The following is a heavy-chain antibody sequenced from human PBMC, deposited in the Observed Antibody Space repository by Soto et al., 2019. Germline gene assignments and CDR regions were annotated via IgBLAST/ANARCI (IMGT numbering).Heavy chain of an antibody. D-gene: IGHD3-3*01. CDR1: GFTFSSYA. V-gene: IGHV3-23*01. CDR3: AKDHTYYDFWSGYYGKIYYYYGMDV. Sequence: EVQLLESGGGLVQPGGSLRLSCAASGFTFSSYAMSWVRQAPGKGLEWVSAISGSGGSTYYADSVKGRFTISRDNSKNTLYLQMNSLRAEDTAVYYCAKDHTYYDFWSGYYGKIYYYYGMDVWGQGTTVTVSS. CDR2: ISGSGGST. J-gene: IGHJ6*02.